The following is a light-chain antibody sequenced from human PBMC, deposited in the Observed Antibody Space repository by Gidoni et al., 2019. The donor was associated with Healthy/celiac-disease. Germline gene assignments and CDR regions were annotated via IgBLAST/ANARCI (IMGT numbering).Light chain of an antibody. J-gene: IGLJ3*02. Sequence: QSALTPPRSVSGSPGQSVTISCTGTSSDVGGYNYVSWYQQHPGKAPKLMIYDVSKRPSGVPDRFSGSKSGNTASLTISGLQAEDEADYYGCSYAGSYTLVFGGGTKLTV. CDR3: CSYAGSYTLV. V-gene: IGLV2-11*01. CDR1: SSDVGGYNY. CDR2: DVS.